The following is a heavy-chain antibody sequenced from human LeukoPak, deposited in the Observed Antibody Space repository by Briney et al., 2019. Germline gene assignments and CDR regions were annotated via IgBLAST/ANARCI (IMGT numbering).Heavy chain of an antibody. CDR1: GFTLNTYG. V-gene: IGHV3-30*02. J-gene: IGHJ4*02. CDR3: ARGDGYCSSASCSGN. CDR2: IRFDGSNK. Sequence: GSLRLSCAASGFTLNTYGMHWVRQAPGKGLEWVAFIRFDGSNKYYADSVKGRFTISRDNSKNTPYLQMKSLRPEDTAVYYCARGDGYCSSASCSGNWGQGTLVTVSS. D-gene: IGHD2-2*03.